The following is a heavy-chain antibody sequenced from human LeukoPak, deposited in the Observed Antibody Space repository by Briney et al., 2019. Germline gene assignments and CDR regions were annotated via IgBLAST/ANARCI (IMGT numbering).Heavy chain of an antibody. J-gene: IGHJ4*02. CDR3: ARSYYYDSSGYYPPDY. D-gene: IGHD3-22*01. Sequence: GASVKVSCKASGYNFYNHGFSRGGQAPGQGVGRKGWISAYNGNTNYAQRLQGRVTMTTDTSTNTAYMELRSLGSDDTAVYYCARSYYYDSSGYYPPDYWGQGTLVTVSS. V-gene: IGHV1-18*01. CDR2: ISAYNGNT. CDR1: GYNFYNHG.